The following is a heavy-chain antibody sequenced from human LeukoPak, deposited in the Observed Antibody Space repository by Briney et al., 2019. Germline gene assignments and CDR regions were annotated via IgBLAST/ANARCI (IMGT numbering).Heavy chain of an antibody. CDR2: ISGSGGST. D-gene: IGHD7-27*01. V-gene: IGHV3-23*01. CDR1: GFTFSSYA. Sequence: PGGSLRLSCAASGFTFSSYAMSWLRPAPGKGLEWVSAISGSGGSTYYADSVKGRFTISRDNSKNTLYLQMNSLRAEDTAVYYCAKFWGSKQAFDIWGQGTMVTVSS. J-gene: IGHJ3*02. CDR3: AKFWGSKQAFDI.